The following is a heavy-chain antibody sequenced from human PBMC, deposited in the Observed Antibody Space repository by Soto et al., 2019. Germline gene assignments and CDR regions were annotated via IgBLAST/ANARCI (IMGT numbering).Heavy chain of an antibody. V-gene: IGHV3-7*01. D-gene: IGHD3-10*01. Sequence: GGSLRLSCAASGYTFSDYWMSWVRQAPGKGLEWVANIKQDGSDKYYVDSVKGRFTISRDNAKNSLYLQMNSLRAEDTAVYYCARGGRPDIWGQGTMVTVSS. CDR1: GYTFSDYW. CDR2: IKQDGSDK. J-gene: IGHJ3*02. CDR3: ARGGRPDI.